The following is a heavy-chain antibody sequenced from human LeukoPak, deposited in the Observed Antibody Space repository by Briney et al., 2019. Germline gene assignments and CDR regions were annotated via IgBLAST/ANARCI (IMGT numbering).Heavy chain of an antibody. CDR2: IYYSGST. CDR1: GGSISSSSYY. V-gene: IGHV4-39*02. J-gene: IGHJ4*02. D-gene: IGHD6-19*01. CDR3: AREEGQQWLVNY. Sequence: PSETLSLTCTVSGGSISSSSYYWGWIRQPPGKGLEWIGSIYYSGSTYYNPSLKSRVTISVDTSKNQFSLKLSSVTAADTAVYYCAREEGQQWLVNYRGQGTLVTVSS.